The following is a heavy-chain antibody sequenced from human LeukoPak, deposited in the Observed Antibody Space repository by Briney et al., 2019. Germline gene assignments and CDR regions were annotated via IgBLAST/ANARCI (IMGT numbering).Heavy chain of an antibody. CDR1: GFTFSSYG. D-gene: IGHD5-24*01. V-gene: IGHV3-30*18. J-gene: IGHJ4*02. CDR2: ISYDGSNK. Sequence: GRSLRLSCAASGFTFSSYGMHWVRQAPGKGLEWVAVISYDGSNKYYADSVKGRFTISRDNSKNTLYLQMNSLRAEDTAVYYCAKVWPGLDMATRLTFFDYWGQGTLVTVSS. CDR3: AKVWPGLDMATRLTFFDY.